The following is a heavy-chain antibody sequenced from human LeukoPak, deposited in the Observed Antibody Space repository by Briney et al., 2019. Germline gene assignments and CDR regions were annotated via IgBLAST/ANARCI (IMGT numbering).Heavy chain of an antibody. CDR2: ISSSGSTI. Sequence: PGGSLRLSCAASGFTFSSCEMNWVRQAPGKGLEWVSYISSSGSTIYYADSVKGRFTISRDNAKNSVYLQMNSLRAEDTAVYYCARSWLAVAGPQYWGQGTLVTVSS. J-gene: IGHJ4*02. CDR1: GFTFSSCE. CDR3: ARSWLAVAGPQY. V-gene: IGHV3-48*03. D-gene: IGHD6-19*01.